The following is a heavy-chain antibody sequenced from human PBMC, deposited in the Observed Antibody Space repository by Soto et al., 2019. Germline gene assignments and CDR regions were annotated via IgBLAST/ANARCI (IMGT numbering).Heavy chain of an antibody. CDR1: GFTFSSYA. Sequence: GGSLRLSCAASGFTFSSYAMHWVRQAPGKGLEWVSGISWNSGTKEYADSVKGRFTISRDNAKNSLHLQMSTLGAEDSAFYYCAKDTRPILYTSSWFDHWGQGALVTVSS. D-gene: IGHD6-13*01. CDR2: ISWNSGTK. J-gene: IGHJ5*02. CDR3: AKDTRPILYTSSWFDH. V-gene: IGHV3-9*01.